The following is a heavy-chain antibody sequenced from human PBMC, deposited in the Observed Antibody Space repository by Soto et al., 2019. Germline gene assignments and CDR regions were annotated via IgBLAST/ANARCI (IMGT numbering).Heavy chain of an antibody. CDR1: GGSLSGYC. D-gene: IGHD6-13*01. CDR2: ISYSGST. V-gene: IGHV4-59*01. CDR3: VRDGAATGSVYLDY. Sequence: PETRCLTCTVSGGSLSGYCWSWFRQPPGKGLEWIGYISYSGSTNYNSSLKSRVTMSIDTSKNQFSLRLTSVTAADTAVYYCVRDGAATGSVYLDYWGQGTLVTVS. J-gene: IGHJ4*02.